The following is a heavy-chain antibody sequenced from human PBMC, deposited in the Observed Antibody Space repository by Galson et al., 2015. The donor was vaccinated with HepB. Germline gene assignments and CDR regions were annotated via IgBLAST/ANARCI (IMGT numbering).Heavy chain of an antibody. Sequence: SLRLSCAASGFTFSSYAMSWVRQAPGKGLEWVSAISGSGGRTYYADSLKGRFTISRDNSKNTLYFQINSLRAHDTAVYYCARGATRPDYWGQGTLVTVSS. D-gene: IGHD1-26*01. J-gene: IGHJ4*02. CDR2: ISGSGGRT. V-gene: IGHV3-23*01. CDR1: GFTFSSYA. CDR3: ARGATRPDY.